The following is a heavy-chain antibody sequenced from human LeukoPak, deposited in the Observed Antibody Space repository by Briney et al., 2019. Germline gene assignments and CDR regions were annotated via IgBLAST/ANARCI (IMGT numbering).Heavy chain of an antibody. CDR2: ISGSGGST. D-gene: IGHD3-10*01. Sequence: GGSLRLSCAASGFTFSSYAMSWVRQAPGKGLEWVSAISGSGGSTYYADSVKGRFTISRDNSKNTLYLQMNSLRAEDTAVYYCAKGISYYYGSGSYYKDYWGQGTLVPVSS. CDR3: AKGISYYYGSGSYYKDY. CDR1: GFTFSSYA. V-gene: IGHV3-23*01. J-gene: IGHJ4*02.